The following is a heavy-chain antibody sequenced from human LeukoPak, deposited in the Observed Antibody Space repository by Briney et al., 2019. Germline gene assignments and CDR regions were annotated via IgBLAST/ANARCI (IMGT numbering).Heavy chain of an antibody. V-gene: IGHV4-30-4*01. CDR1: GGSISSGDYY. CDR2: IYYSGST. D-gene: IGHD2-15*01. J-gene: IGHJ4*02. CDR3: ARVAEGYCSGGSCYDYYFDY. Sequence: SETLSLTCTVSGGSISSGDYYWSWIRQPPGKGLGWIGYIYYSGSTYYNPSLKSRVTISVDTSKNQFSLKLSSVTAADTAVYYCARVAEGYCSGGSCYDYYFDYWGQGTLVTVSS.